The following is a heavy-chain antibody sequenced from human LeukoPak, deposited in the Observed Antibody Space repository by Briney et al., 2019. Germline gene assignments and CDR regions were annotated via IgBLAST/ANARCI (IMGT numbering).Heavy chain of an antibody. CDR2: ISGSGGST. Sequence: GGSLRLSCAASGFTFSSYAMSWVRQAPGKGLEWVSAISGSGGSTYYADSMKGRFTISRDNSKNTLYLQMNSLRAEDTAVYYCARTAMVIYYYYYMDVWGKGTTVTVSS. CDR3: ARTAMVIYYYYYMDV. J-gene: IGHJ6*03. D-gene: IGHD5-18*01. V-gene: IGHV3-23*01. CDR1: GFTFSSYA.